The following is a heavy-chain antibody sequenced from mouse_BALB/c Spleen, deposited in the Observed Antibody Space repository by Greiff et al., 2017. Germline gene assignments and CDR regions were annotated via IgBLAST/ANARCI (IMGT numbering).Heavy chain of an antibody. J-gene: IGHJ4*01. CDR1: GFSLTSYG. CDR3: ARKDWDYYGSSDYYAMDY. Sequence: QVHVKQSGPGLVQPSQSLSITCTVSGFSLTSYGVHWVRQSPGKGLEWLGVIWSGGSTDYNAAFISRLSISKDNSKSQVFFKMNSLQADDTAIYYCARKDWDYYGSSDYYAMDYWGQGTSVTVSS. CDR2: IWSGGST. V-gene: IGHV2-2*01. D-gene: IGHD1-1*01.